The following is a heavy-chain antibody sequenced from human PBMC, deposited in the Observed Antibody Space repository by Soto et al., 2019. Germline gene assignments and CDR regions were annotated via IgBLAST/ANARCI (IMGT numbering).Heavy chain of an antibody. D-gene: IGHD3-10*01. V-gene: IGHV1-18*04. CDR2: INAYNGNT. J-gene: IGHJ6*02. CDR1: GYTFSAYY. Sequence: ASVKVSCKASGYTFSAYYMHWVRQAPGQGLEWMGWINAYNGNTNYAQKLQGRVTMTTDTSTSTAYMELRSLRSDDTAVYYCARDGKGSWFGELRTNGMDVWGQGTTVTVSS. CDR3: ARDGKGSWFGELRTNGMDV.